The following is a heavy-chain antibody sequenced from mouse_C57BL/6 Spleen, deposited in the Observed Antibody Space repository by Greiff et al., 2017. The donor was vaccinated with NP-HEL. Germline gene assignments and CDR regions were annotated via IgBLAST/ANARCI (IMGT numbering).Heavy chain of an antibody. J-gene: IGHJ3*01. CDR3: ASSDFPFAY. CDR1: GYTFTDYN. Sequence: EVQVVESGPELVKPGASVKMSCKASGYTFTDYNMHWVKQSHGKSLEWIGYINPNNGGTSYNQKFKGKATLTVNKSSSTAYMELRSLTSEDSAVYYCASSDFPFAYWGQGTLVTVSA. CDR2: INPNNGGT. V-gene: IGHV1-22*01.